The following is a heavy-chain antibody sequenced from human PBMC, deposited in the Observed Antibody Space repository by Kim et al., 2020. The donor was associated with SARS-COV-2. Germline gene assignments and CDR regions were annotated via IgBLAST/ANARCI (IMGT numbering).Heavy chain of an antibody. J-gene: IGHJ5*02. D-gene: IGHD2-2*01. Sequence: SETLSLTCTVSGGSISSSSYCWGWMRQPPGKGREWIGCINDSGSTYYNPSLKSRVTISVDTSKNQFSLKVSSVTAADTAVYYCARHSRIVGVRAAILAWGQGTLVTVSS. CDR2: INDSGST. V-gene: IGHV4-39*01. CDR3: ARHSRIVGVRAAILA. CDR1: GGSISSSSYC.